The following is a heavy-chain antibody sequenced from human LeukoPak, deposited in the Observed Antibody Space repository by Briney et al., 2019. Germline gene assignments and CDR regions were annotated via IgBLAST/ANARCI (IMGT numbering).Heavy chain of an antibody. CDR2: ISYDGSNK. Sequence: PGGSLRLSCAASGFTFSSYAMHWVRQAPGKGLEWVAVISYDGSNKYYADSVKGRFTISRDNSKNTLYLQMNSLRAEDTAVYHCARDYGDYYFDYWGQGTLVTVSS. J-gene: IGHJ4*02. V-gene: IGHV3-30-3*01. CDR3: ARDYGDYYFDY. D-gene: IGHD4-17*01. CDR1: GFTFSSYA.